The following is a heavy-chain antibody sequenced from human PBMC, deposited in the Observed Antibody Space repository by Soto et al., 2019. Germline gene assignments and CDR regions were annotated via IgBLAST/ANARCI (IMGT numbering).Heavy chain of an antibody. CDR2: ISNIGSTI. CDR1: GFIFSSYS. D-gene: IGHD6-13*01. CDR3: ARGAAAAVNRPGDF. J-gene: IGHJ4*02. V-gene: IGHV3-48*02. Sequence: EVQLVESGGGLVQPGGSLRLSCEASGFIFSSYSMNWVRQAPGKGLEWVSYISNIGSTIYYADSVKGRFTISRDNAKDSLYLQMNSLRDEDTAVYYWARGAAAAVNRPGDFWGQGTLVTVSS.